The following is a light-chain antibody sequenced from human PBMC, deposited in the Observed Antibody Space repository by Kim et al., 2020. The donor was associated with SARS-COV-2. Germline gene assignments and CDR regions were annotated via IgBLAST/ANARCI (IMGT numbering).Light chain of an antibody. CDR3: QAWDSSTVV. CDR1: KLGDKY. Sequence: SVSRGQTASITCSGDKLGDKYACWYQKKPGQSPVLVIYQDSKRPSGIPERFAGSNSGNTATLTIGGTQAMDEADYYCQAWDSSTVVFGGGTQRTVL. J-gene: IGLJ2*01. V-gene: IGLV3-1*01. CDR2: QDS.